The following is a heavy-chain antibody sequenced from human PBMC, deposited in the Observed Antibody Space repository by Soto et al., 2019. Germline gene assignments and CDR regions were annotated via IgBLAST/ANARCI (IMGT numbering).Heavy chain of an antibody. CDR2: IYYSGST. Sequence: SETLSLTCTVSGGSVSSGSYYWSWIRQPPGKGLEWIGYIYYSGSTNYNPSLKSRVTISVDTSKNQFSLKLSSVTAADTAVYYCARDLAAADYWGQGTLVTVSS. D-gene: IGHD6-13*01. J-gene: IGHJ4*02. CDR1: GGSVSSGSYY. V-gene: IGHV4-61*01. CDR3: ARDLAAADY.